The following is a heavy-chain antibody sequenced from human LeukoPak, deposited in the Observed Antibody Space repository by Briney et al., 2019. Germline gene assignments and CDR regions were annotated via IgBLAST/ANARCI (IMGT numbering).Heavy chain of an antibody. CDR2: ITSDGSST. V-gene: IGHV3-74*01. CDR3: ARGDYYYFDY. D-gene: IGHD3-10*01. J-gene: IGHJ4*02. CDR1: GFTLSSYW. Sequence: GGSLRLSCAASGFTLSSYWMHWVRQAPGKGLVWVSRITSDGSSTSYADSVKGRFSISRDNAKNTLYLQMNSLRAEHTAVYYCARGDYYYFDYWGQGTLVTVSS.